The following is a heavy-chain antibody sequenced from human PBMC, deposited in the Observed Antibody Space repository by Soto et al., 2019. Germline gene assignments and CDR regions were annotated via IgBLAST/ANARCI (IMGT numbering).Heavy chain of an antibody. Sequence: XSVKVSFKASCYTFTSYGISWVRQAPGQGLEWMGWISAYNGNTNYAQKLQGRVTMTTDTSTSTAYMELRSLRSDDTAVYYCASVYDFWSGYYAPLYWGQGTLVTVSS. V-gene: IGHV1-18*04. J-gene: IGHJ4*02. D-gene: IGHD3-3*01. CDR2: ISAYNGNT. CDR3: ASVYDFWSGYYAPLY. CDR1: CYTFTSYG.